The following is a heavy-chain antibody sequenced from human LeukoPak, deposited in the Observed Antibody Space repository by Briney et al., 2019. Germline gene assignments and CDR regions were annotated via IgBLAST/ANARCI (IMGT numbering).Heavy chain of an antibody. D-gene: IGHD6-6*01. CDR1: GGSFSGYY. Sequence: PSETLSLTCAVYGGSFSGYYWSWIRQPPGKGLEWIGEINHSGSTNYNPSLKSRVTISVDTSKTQFSLKLSSVTAADTAVYYCARGGPRIAARPIDYWGQGTLVTVSS. J-gene: IGHJ4*02. CDR2: INHSGST. CDR3: ARGGPRIAARPIDY. V-gene: IGHV4-34*01.